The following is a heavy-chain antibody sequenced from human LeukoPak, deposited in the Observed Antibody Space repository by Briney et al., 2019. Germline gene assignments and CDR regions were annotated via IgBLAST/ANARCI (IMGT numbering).Heavy chain of an antibody. CDR1: GFTFSSYE. V-gene: IGHV3-48*03. D-gene: IGHD3-9*01. CDR2: ISSSGSTI. CDR3: ARDSDILASDAFDI. J-gene: IGHJ3*02. Sequence: PGGSLRLSCAASGFTFSSYEMNWVRQAPGKGLEWVSYISSSGSTIYYADSVKGRFTISRDNSKNTLYPQMNTLRAEDTAVYYCARDSDILASDAFDIWGQGTMVTVSS.